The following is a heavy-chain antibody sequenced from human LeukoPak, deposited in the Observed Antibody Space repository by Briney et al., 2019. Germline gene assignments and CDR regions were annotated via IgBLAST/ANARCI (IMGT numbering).Heavy chain of an antibody. D-gene: IGHD2-15*01. J-gene: IGHJ3*02. CDR2: INHSGST. CDR3: ATRPYCSGGSCYLTVADAFDI. Sequence: KPSETLSLTCAVYGGSFSGYYWSWIRQPPGKGLEWIGEINHSGSTNYNPSLKSRVTISVDTSKNQFSLKLSSVTAADTAVYYCATRPYCSGGSCYLTVADAFDIWGQGTMVTVSS. CDR1: GGSFSGYY. V-gene: IGHV4-34*01.